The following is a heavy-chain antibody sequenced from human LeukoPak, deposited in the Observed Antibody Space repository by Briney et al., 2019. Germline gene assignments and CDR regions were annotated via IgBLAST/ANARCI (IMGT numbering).Heavy chain of an antibody. Sequence: GGSLRLSCAASGFTVSINYMTWVRQAPGKGLEWISTISDNGGETYYADSVKGRFAISRDNSKNTLFLQMNSLRAEDSAVYYCATDRERDPSVYYLVGGQGTLITVSS. CDR3: ATDRERDPSVYYLV. CDR1: GFTVSINY. CDR2: ISDNGGET. D-gene: IGHD3-22*01. V-gene: IGHV3-23*01. J-gene: IGHJ4*02.